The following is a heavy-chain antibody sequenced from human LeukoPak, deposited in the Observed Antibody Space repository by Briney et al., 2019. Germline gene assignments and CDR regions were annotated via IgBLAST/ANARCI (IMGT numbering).Heavy chain of an antibody. CDR1: GGSISRGGYY. D-gene: IGHD5-18*01. V-gene: IGHV4-61*08. J-gene: IGHJ4*02. CDR3: ARVTPRTAMVTGPFDY. CDR2: IYYSGST. Sequence: SQTLSLTCTVSGGSISRGGYYWSWIRQHPGKGLEWIGYIYYSGSTNYNPSLKSRVTISVDTSKNQFSLKLSSVTAADTAVYYCARVTPRTAMVTGPFDYWGQGTLVTVSS.